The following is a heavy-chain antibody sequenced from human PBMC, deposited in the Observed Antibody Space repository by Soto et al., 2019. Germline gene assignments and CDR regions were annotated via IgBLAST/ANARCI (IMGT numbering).Heavy chain of an antibody. CDR1: GFTFSSYW. CDR3: ARDLIPIFGGRYYYYGMDV. V-gene: IGHV3-74*01. Sequence: GGSLRLSCAASGFTFSSYWMHWVRQAPGRGLVWVSRINSDGSSTSYADSVKGRFTISRDNAKNTLYLQMNSLRAEDTAVYYCARDLIPIFGGRYYYYGMDVWGQGTTVTVSS. J-gene: IGHJ6*02. CDR2: INSDGSST. D-gene: IGHD3-3*01.